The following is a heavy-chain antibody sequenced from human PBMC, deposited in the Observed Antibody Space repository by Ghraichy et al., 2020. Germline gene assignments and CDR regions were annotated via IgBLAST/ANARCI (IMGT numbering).Heavy chain of an antibody. CDR3: ARAQYLADDVFDI. D-gene: IGHD2-2*01. CDR2: INSDGRST. CDR1: GFTFSTYW. J-gene: IGHJ3*02. Sequence: GGSLRLSCAASGFTFSTYWMHWVRQAPGKGLVWVSRINSDGRSTSYADSVKGRFTISRDNAKNTLYLQVNSLTAEDTAVYYCARAQYLADDVFDIWGQGTVVTVSS. V-gene: IGHV3-74*01.